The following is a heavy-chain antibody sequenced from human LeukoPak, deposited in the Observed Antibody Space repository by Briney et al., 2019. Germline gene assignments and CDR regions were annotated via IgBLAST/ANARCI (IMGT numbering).Heavy chain of an antibody. CDR3: AKGDYYGSGSYYNAGANYFDY. V-gene: IGHV3-23*01. J-gene: IGHJ4*02. CDR2: ISGSGGST. Sequence: GGSLRLSCAASGFTFSSYALSWVRQAPGKGLEWVSAISGSGGSTYYADSVKGRFTISRDNSKNTLYLQMNSLRAEDTAVYYCAKGDYYGSGSYYNAGANYFDYWGQGTLVTVSS. D-gene: IGHD3-10*01. CDR1: GFTFSSYA.